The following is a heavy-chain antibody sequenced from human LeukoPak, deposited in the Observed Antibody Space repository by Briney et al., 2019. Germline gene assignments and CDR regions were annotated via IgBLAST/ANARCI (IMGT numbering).Heavy chain of an antibody. CDR2: ISNSGGST. D-gene: IGHD1-26*01. V-gene: IGHV3-23*01. Sequence: GGSLRLSCAASGFTFSSYGMSWVRQAPGKGLEWVSGISNSGGSTYYSDSVKGRFTISRDNSKNSLYLQMNSLRTEDTGFYYCGKDMGPRGVGATPHYWGQGTLVTVSS. CDR1: GFTFSSYG. J-gene: IGHJ4*02. CDR3: GKDMGPRGVGATPHY.